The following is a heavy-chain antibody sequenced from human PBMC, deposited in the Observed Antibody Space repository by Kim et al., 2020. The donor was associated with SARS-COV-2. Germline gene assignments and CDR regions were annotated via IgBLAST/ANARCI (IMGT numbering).Heavy chain of an antibody. J-gene: IGHJ4*02. V-gene: IGHV1-2*06. D-gene: IGHD5-18*01. CDR2: INPNSGGT. Sequence: ASVKVSCKASGYTFTGYYMHWVRQAPGQGLEWMGRINPNSGGTNYAQKFQGRVTMTRDTSISTAYMELSRLRSDDTAVYYCASEGDSYGYVFDYWGQGTLVTVSS. CDR1: GYTFTGYY. CDR3: ASEGDSYGYVFDY.